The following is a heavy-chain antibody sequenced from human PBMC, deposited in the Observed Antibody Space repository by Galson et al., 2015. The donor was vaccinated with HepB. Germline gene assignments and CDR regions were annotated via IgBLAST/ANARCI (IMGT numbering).Heavy chain of an antibody. V-gene: IGHV3-7*01. CDR2: IKQDGSEK. D-gene: IGHD2-15*01. CDR3: ARDWGGYCSGGSCPFDY. CDR1: GFTFSSYW. J-gene: IGHJ4*02. Sequence: SLRLSCAASGFTFSSYWMSWVRQAPGKGLEWVANIKQDGSEKYYVDSVKGRFTISRDNAKNSLYLQMNSLRAEDTAVYYCARDWGGYCSGGSCPFDYWGQGTLVTVSS.